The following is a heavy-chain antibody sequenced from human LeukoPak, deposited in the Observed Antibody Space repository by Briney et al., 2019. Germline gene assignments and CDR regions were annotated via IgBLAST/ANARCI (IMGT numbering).Heavy chain of an antibody. J-gene: IGHJ6*03. D-gene: IGHD2-2*01. CDR3: ARGTYYYYYYMDV. CDR2: IYYSGST. Sequence: SETLSLTCTVSGGSISSYYWSWIRQPPGKGLEWIGYIYYSGSTNYNPSLKSRVTISVDTSKNQFSLRLSSVTAADTAVYYCARGTYYYYYYMDVWGKGTTVTISS. V-gene: IGHV4-59*01. CDR1: GGSISSYY.